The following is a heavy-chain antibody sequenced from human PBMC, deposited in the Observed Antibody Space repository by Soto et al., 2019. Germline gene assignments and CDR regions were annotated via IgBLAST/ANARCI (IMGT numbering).Heavy chain of an antibody. Sequence: SETLSLTCTVSGGSISSYFYIWVRQPPGKGLEWIGSVYYTGTTDYNPSLKSRVTISVDTSKTQFSLNLRSVTAADTAVYYCARDLAAVPRAFDYWGRGTLVTVS. V-gene: IGHV4-59*01. CDR2: VYYTGTT. J-gene: IGHJ4*02. CDR1: GGSISSYF. CDR3: ARDLAAVPRAFDY. D-gene: IGHD6-13*01.